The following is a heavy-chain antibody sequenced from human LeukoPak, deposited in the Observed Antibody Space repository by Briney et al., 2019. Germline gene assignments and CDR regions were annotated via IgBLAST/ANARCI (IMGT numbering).Heavy chain of an antibody. CDR2: INPNSGGT. V-gene: IGHV1-2*04. J-gene: IGHJ4*02. Sequence: ASVKVSCKASGYTFTGYYMHWVRQAPGQGLEWMGWINPNSGGTNYAQKFQGWVTMTRDTSISTAYMELSSLRSEDTAVYYCARKSKSYSSSSGYDYWGQGTLVTVSS. CDR3: ARKSKSYSSSSGYDY. CDR1: GYTFTGYY. D-gene: IGHD6-6*01.